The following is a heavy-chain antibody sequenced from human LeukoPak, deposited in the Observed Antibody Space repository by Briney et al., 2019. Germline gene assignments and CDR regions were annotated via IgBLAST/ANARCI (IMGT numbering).Heavy chain of an antibody. J-gene: IGHJ4*02. D-gene: IGHD1-26*01. CDR3: AKKPTPRIVGAHYYFDY. CDR2: ISGSGGTT. Sequence: GGSLRLSCAASEFTFSKFPMGWVRQAPGKGLEWVSVISGSGGTTYYADSVKGRFITSRDNSKNTLYLQMNSLRAEDTAIYYCAKKPTPRIVGAHYYFDYWGQGTLVTVSS. CDR1: EFTFSKFP. V-gene: IGHV3-23*01.